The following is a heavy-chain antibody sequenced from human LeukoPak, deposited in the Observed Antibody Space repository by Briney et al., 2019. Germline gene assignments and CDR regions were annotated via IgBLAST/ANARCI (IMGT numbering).Heavy chain of an antibody. CDR2: IRYDGSNK. CDR1: GFTFSSYG. CDR3: ARDPDYYMDV. Sequence: GGSLRLSCAASGFTFSSYGMHWVRQAPGKGLEWVAFIRYDGSNKYYADSVKGRFTISRDNSKNTVFLQMNSLRAEDTAVYYCARDPDYYMDVWGKGTTVTISS. J-gene: IGHJ6*03. V-gene: IGHV3-30*02.